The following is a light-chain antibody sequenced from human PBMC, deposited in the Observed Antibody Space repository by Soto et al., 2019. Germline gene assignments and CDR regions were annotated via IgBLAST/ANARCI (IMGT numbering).Light chain of an antibody. CDR2: GNN. J-gene: IGLJ2*01. Sequence: QPVLTQPPSVSGAPGQRVTISCTGSSSNIGAGYDVHWYQQLPGTAPKLLIHGNNNRPSGVPDRFSGSKSGTSASLAITGLQAEDEADYYCQSYDTSLSGSGVFGGGTQLTVL. CDR1: SSNIGAGYD. CDR3: QSYDTSLSGSGV. V-gene: IGLV1-40*01.